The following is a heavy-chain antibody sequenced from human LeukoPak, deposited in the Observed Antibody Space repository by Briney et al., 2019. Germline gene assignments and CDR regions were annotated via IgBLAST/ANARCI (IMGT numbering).Heavy chain of an antibody. D-gene: IGHD1-26*01. CDR2: DHLSGTS. CDR1: GGSILTTNW. CDR3: ARESGAFSPFGF. V-gene: IGHV4-4*02. Sequence: SETLSLTCALAGGSILTTNWWSWVRQPPGKGLEWIREDHLSGTSNYHQSPNSLVSMSIDKSKNQLSLKLTSVTAAATAMYFCARESGAFSPFGFWGQGTLVTVSS. J-gene: IGHJ4*02.